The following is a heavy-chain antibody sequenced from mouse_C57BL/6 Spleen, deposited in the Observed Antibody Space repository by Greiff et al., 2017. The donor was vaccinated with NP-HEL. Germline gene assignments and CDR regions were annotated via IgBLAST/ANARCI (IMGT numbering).Heavy chain of an antibody. CDR3: AREGTGY. J-gene: IGHJ2*01. Sequence: QQSCKASGYTFTSYWMHWVKQRPIQGLEWIGNIDPSDSETHYNQKFKDKATLTVDKSSSTAYMQLSSLTSEDSAVYYCAREGTGYWGQGTTLTVSS. CDR1: GYTFTSYW. CDR2: IDPSDSET. V-gene: IGHV1-52*01. D-gene: IGHD3-3*01.